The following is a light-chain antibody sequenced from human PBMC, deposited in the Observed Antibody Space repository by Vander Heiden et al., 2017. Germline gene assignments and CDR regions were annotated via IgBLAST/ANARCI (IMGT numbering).Light chain of an antibody. V-gene: IGLV5-39*01. J-gene: IGLJ3*02. CDR1: SGLSLGTYR. CDR3: ANWYSSSWV. CDR2: YESDSDK. Sequence: QPVLTPPTPPSASPAASARFTCTFRSGLSLGTYRIYWYQQKPGRLPRNLLRYESDSDKQQGSGVPSRFSGSKDASTNAGLLLITGLQDEVEADYYCANWYSSSWVFGGGTKLTVL.